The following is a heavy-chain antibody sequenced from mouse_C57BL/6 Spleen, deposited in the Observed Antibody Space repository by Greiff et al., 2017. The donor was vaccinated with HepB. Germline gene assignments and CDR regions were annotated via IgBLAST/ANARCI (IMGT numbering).Heavy chain of an antibody. V-gene: IGHV1-18*01. Sequence: EVQLQQSGPELVKPGASVKIPCKASGYTFTDYNMDWVKQSHGKSLEWIGDINPNNGGTIYNQKFKGKATLTVDKSSSTAYMELRSLTSEDTAVYYCARRLYDYDGGYFDVWGTGTTVTVSS. CDR2: INPNNGGT. CDR3: ARRLYDYDGGYFDV. D-gene: IGHD2-4*01. J-gene: IGHJ1*03. CDR1: GYTFTDYN.